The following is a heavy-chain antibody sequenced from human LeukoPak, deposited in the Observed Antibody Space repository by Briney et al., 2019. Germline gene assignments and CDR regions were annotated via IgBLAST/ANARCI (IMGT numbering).Heavy chain of an antibody. CDR1: GFTFSSYA. D-gene: IGHD2-15*01. CDR2: ISDAGNNK. Sequence: PGGSLRLSCAASGFTFSSYAMHWVRQAPGKGLEWVAVISDAGNNKYSADSVKGRFTISRDNSKNTLYLQMNSLRPEDTALYYCARDASVGAADYYFDYWGQGTLVTVSS. CDR3: ARDASVGAADYYFDY. V-gene: IGHV3-30-3*01. J-gene: IGHJ4*02.